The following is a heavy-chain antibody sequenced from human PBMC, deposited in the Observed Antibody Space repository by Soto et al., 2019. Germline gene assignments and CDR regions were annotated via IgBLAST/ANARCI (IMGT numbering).Heavy chain of an antibody. CDR2: IIPMLGMS. J-gene: IGHJ4*02. Sequence: QVQLVQSGAEVTKPGSSVTVSCTASGDTFSRSTLSWVRQAPGQRLEWMGRIIPMLGMSNSALKFQGRLTISADKSTNKVYMLLNSLRSDDTAVYYCATSYGSGSAHFDSWGQGTLVTVSS. CDR1: GDTFSRST. CDR3: ATSYGSGSAHFDS. V-gene: IGHV1-69*02. D-gene: IGHD3-10*01.